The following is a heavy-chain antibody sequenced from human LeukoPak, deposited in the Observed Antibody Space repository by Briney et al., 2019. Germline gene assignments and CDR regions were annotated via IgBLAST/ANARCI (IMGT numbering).Heavy chain of an antibody. Sequence: SQTLSLTCAVSGGSISSGDYSWSWIRQPPGKGLEWIGYIFQSGSTYYNPSLKSRVTISVDRSKNQFSLKLSSVTAADTAVYYCAKEREYCSSGSCHYDLDVWGQGTTVTVSS. CDR2: IFQSGST. V-gene: IGHV4-30-2*02. CDR3: AKEREYCSSGSCHYDLDV. J-gene: IGHJ6*02. D-gene: IGHD2-15*01. CDR1: GGSISSGDYS.